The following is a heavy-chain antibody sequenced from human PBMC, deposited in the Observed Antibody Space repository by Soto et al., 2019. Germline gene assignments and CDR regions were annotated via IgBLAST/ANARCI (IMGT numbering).Heavy chain of an antibody. V-gene: IGHV4-30-4*01. Sequence: SETLSLTCTVSGGSISSGDYYWSWIRQPPGKGLEWIGYIYYSGSTYYNPSLKSRVTISVDTSKNQFSLKLSSVTAADTAVYYCARIYDSSGYIHSGVSYYFYYWGQGTLVTVSS. CDR1: GGSISSGDYY. CDR2: IYYSGST. CDR3: ARIYDSSGYIHSGVSYYFYY. D-gene: IGHD3-22*01. J-gene: IGHJ4*02.